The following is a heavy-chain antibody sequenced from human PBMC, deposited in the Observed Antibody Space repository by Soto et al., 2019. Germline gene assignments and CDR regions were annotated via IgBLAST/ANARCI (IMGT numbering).Heavy chain of an antibody. D-gene: IGHD1-26*01. CDR3: ARSDSGIYRA. Sequence: QVQLVQSGAEVKKPGASVKVSCKASGYTFTNYGITWVRQAPGQGLEWMGWISTYKKDTDYAQKLQGRVTMTTDTVTSTHYMELRSLGSDDTAVYYCARSDSGIYRAWGQGTLVIVSS. CDR1: GYTFTNYG. V-gene: IGHV1-18*01. J-gene: IGHJ5*02. CDR2: ISTYKKDT.